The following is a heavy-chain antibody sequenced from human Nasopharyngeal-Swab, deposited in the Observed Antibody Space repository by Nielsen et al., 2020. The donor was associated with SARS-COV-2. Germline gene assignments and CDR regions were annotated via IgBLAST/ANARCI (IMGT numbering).Heavy chain of an antibody. J-gene: IGHJ4*02. D-gene: IGHD3-3*01. Sequence: GESLKISCEASGFTFSTYWMTWVRQAPGKGLEWVANIKEDGSEKSYVDSVKGRFTISRDNAKSSLSLQINSLRGEDTAVYYCARGEWRWRYWGRGTLVTVSS. CDR1: GFTFSTYW. CDR3: ARGEWRWRY. CDR2: IKEDGSEK. V-gene: IGHV3-7*03.